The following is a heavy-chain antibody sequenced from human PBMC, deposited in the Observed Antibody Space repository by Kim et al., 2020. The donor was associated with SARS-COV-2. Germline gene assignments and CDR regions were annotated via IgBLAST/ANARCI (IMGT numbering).Heavy chain of an antibody. CDR3: ARGGLGGGSDAFDI. CDR2: IYYSGST. J-gene: IGHJ3*02. D-gene: IGHD2-15*01. V-gene: IGHV4-59*01. Sequence: SETLSLTCTVSGGSISSYYWSWIRQPPGKGLEWIGYIYYSGSTNYNPSLKSRVTISVDTSKNQFSLKLSSVTAADTAVYYCARGGLGGGSDAFDIWGQGTMVTVSS. CDR1: GGSISSYY.